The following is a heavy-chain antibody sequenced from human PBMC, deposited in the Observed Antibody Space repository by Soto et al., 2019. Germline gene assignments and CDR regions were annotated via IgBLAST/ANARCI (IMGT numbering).Heavy chain of an antibody. D-gene: IGHD2-21*01. J-gene: IGHJ6*02. Sequence: QVQLVQSGAEVKKPGASVRVSCRASGYTFNSHGISWVRQAPGQGLEWLGWIIINTGNTNFARKFQGRGTLTTDTATRTAYMDLGNLRSDDSAVYFCARRVILGGMDVWGQWTTVIVSS. CDR1: GYTFNSHG. CDR2: IIINTGNT. CDR3: ARRVILGGMDV. V-gene: IGHV1-18*04.